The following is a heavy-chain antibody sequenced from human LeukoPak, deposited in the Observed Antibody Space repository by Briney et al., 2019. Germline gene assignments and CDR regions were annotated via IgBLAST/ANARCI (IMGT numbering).Heavy chain of an antibody. Sequence: GGSLRLSCAASGFTFSSYGMSWVRQAPGKGLEWVSAIGGRDGSTYYADSVKGRFTISRDNSKNTLYVQMNSLRAEDTAVYYCAKDHYWSIDYWGRGTLVTVSS. CDR3: AKDHYWSIDY. CDR2: IGGRDGST. J-gene: IGHJ4*02. D-gene: IGHD3-3*01. CDR1: GFTFSSYG. V-gene: IGHV3-23*01.